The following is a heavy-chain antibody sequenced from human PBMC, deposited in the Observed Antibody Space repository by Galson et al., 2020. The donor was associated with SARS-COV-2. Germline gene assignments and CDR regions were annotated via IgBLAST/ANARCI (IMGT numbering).Heavy chain of an antibody. CDR1: GGSISNGGYY. CDR2: IYYTGST. Sequence: SETLSLTCTVSGGSISNGGYYWSWIRQHPGKGLEWIGYIYYTGSTYYNPSLRSRVTISVDTSKNQFSLKLGSVTAADTAVYYCTRRRSLSTIAARLGWCDPWGQGNLVIVAS. D-gene: IGHD6-6*01. CDR3: TRRRSLSTIAARLGWCDP. J-gene: IGHJ5*02. V-gene: IGHV4-31*03.